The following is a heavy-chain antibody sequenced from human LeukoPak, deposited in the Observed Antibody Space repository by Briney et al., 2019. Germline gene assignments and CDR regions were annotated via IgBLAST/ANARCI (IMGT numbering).Heavy chain of an antibody. Sequence: SETLSLTCAVYGGSFSGYFWSWIRQPPRKGLEWIGEINQSGSTNYIPSLKSRSTISVDTSKTQFSLNLSSVTAADTAVYYCASSWAYSGSYYGYWGQGTLVTVSS. CDR3: ASSWAYSGSYYGY. J-gene: IGHJ4*02. CDR2: INQSGST. V-gene: IGHV4-34*01. CDR1: GGSFSGYF. D-gene: IGHD1-26*01.